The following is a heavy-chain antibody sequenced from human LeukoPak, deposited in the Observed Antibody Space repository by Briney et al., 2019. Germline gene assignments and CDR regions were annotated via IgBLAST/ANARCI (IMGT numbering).Heavy chain of an antibody. D-gene: IGHD6-19*01. V-gene: IGHV3-30*04. CDR1: GFTFSSYA. CDR3: ARDDDMYSSGQGYYAFDI. J-gene: IGHJ3*02. CDR2: ISYDGSNK. Sequence: GGSLRLSCAASGFTFSSYALHWVRQPPGKGLEWVAVISYDGSNKYYADSVKGQFTISRDNSKNTLYLQMNSLRAEDTALYYCARDDDMYSSGQGYYAFDIWGQGTMVTVAS.